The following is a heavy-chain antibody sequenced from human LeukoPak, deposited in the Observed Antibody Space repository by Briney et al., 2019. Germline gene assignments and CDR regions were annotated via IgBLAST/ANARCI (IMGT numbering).Heavy chain of an antibody. CDR1: GFTFSSYA. CDR2: ISGGGGST. J-gene: IGHJ4*02. D-gene: IGHD3-22*01. CDR3: AKDPYYYDSSGYFRY. V-gene: IGHV3-23*01. Sequence: PGGSLRLSCAASGFTFSSYAMSWVRQAPGKGLEWVSTISGGGGSTYYADSVKGRFTISRDNSKNTLYLQMNSLRAEDTAVYYCAKDPYYYDSSGYFRYWGQGTLVTVSS.